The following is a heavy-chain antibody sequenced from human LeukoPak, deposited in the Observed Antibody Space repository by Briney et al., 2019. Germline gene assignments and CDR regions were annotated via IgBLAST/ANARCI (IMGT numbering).Heavy chain of an antibody. V-gene: IGHV4-61*01. CDR3: ASSRDGYSSSWGAFDI. J-gene: IGHJ3*02. CDR1: GGSISSSSYY. Sequence: SETLSLTCTVSGGSISSSSYYWSWIRQPPGKGLGWIGYIYYSGSTNYNPSLKSRVTISVDTSKNQFSLKLSSVTAADTAVYYCASSRDGYSSSWGAFDIWGQGTMVTVSS. CDR2: IYYSGST. D-gene: IGHD6-13*01.